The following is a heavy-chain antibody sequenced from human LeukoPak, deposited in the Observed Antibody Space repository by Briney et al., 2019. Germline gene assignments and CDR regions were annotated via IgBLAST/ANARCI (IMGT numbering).Heavy chain of an antibody. CDR3: ARHSRSVDYGSGSYTWDY. J-gene: IGHJ4*02. CDR1: GGSVSSIIYY. V-gene: IGHV4-39*01. CDR2: IYYSGST. Sequence: SETLSLTCTVSGGSVSSIIYYWGWIRQPPGKGLEWIGTIYYSGSTYYNVSLKSRVTISVDTSGNQFSLKLSSVTAADTAVYYCARHSRSVDYGSGSYTWDYWGQGTLVTVSS. D-gene: IGHD3-10*01.